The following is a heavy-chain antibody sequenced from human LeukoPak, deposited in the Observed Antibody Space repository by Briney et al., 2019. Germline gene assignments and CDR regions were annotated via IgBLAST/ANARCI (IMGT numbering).Heavy chain of an antibody. Sequence: GGSLRLSCAASGFTFSSYAMSWVRQAPGKGLEWVSAISGSGGSTYYADSVKGRFTISRDNSKNTLYPQMNSLRAEDTAVYYCAKAPPEDYDSSGYSVAEYFQHWGQGTLVTVSS. CDR3: AKAPPEDYDSSGYSVAEYFQH. CDR1: GFTFSSYA. J-gene: IGHJ1*01. D-gene: IGHD3-22*01. CDR2: ISGSGGST. V-gene: IGHV3-23*01.